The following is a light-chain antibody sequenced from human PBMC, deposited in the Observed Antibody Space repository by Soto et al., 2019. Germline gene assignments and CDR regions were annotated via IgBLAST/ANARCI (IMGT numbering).Light chain of an antibody. CDR3: QQRSNWAPIT. V-gene: IGKV3D-20*02. J-gene: IGKJ3*01. Sequence: EIVLTQSPGTLSLSPGERATLSCRASQSVSSSYLAWYQQKPGQAPRLLIYGAFNRATGVPVRFSGSGSGTDFTLTISSLEPEDFAVYYCQQRSNWAPITFGPGTKVDIK. CDR1: QSVSSSY. CDR2: GAF.